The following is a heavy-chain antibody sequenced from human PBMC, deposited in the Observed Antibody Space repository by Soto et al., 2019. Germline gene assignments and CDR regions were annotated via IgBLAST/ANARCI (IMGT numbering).Heavy chain of an antibody. CDR2: ISGSGGST. V-gene: IGHV3-23*01. CDR3: AKDSTNYYDSSNWFDP. Sequence: GGSLRLSCAASGFTFSSYAMSWVRQAPGKGLEWVSAISGSGGSTYYADSVKGRFTISRDNSKNTLYLQMNSLRAEDTAVYYCAKDSTNYYDSSNWFDPWGQGTLVTVSS. CDR1: GFTFSSYA. D-gene: IGHD3-22*01. J-gene: IGHJ5*02.